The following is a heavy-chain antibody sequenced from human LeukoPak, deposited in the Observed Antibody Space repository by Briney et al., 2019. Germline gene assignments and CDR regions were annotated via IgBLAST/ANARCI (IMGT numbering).Heavy chain of an antibody. CDR1: GITFSNYA. D-gene: IGHD1-26*01. CDR2: ISGSGGST. Sequence: GGSLRLSCVASGITFSNYAMSWVRQAPGKGLEWVSTISGSGGSTYYADSVKGRFTISRDNSENTLHLQMNSLRAEDTAVYYCAKGEEEYYYYGMDVWGQGTTVTVSS. CDR3: AKGEEEYYYYGMDV. J-gene: IGHJ6*02. V-gene: IGHV3-23*01.